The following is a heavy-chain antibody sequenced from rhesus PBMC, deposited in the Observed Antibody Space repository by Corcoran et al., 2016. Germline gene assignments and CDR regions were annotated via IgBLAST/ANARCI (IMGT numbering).Heavy chain of an antibody. V-gene: IGHV3-54*02. J-gene: IGHJ5-1*01. CDR1: GFTFRAFG. CDR3: TRFDV. CDR2: ISSDGSNK. Sequence: EVQLVESGGGLVQPGGSLRLSCAGSGFTFRAFGIHWVRQAPGKGLGWVSVISSDGSNKYFADSVKDRFTISRDNSNNILYLQMNNLKLEDTAVYYCTRFDVWGPGVRVTVSS.